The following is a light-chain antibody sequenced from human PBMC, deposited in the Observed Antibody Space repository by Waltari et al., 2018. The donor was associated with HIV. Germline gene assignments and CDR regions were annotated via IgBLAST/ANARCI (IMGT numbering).Light chain of an antibody. CDR2: GDI. J-gene: IGLJ3*02. CDR1: SLPKKY. CDR3: QSTDHDGTWV. V-gene: IGLV3-25*03. Sequence: SYDLTQTPSMSVSPGQTARINCSRGSLPKKYSSWDRQKAGQAPILLIYGDIERPSGVCERNSGCGSGTGVTLTITDVQAEDEGDYFCQSTDHDGTWVFGGGTKLTVL.